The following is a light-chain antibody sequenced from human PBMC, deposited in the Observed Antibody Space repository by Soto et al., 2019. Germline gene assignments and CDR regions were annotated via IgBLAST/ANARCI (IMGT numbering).Light chain of an antibody. Sequence: EIVLTQSPGTLSLSPGERATLSCRASQIVSSSYLAWYQQQPGQAPRLLIHGASTRATGIPDRFSGSGSGTDFTLTISRLEAEDFAVYYCQQYGGAPPVTVGGGTKVEIK. CDR3: QQYGGAPPVT. J-gene: IGKJ4*01. CDR1: QIVSSSY. V-gene: IGKV3-20*01. CDR2: GAS.